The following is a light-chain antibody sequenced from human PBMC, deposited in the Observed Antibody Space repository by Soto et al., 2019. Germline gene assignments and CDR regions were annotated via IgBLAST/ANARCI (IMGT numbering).Light chain of an antibody. Sequence: QSALTQPASVSGSPGQSITISCTRTSRDVADYSYVSWYQQHPGKAPKLIIYEVTNRPSGVSNRFSGSQSGNTASLTISGLQAEDEADYFCSSYGSTPTRYVFGTGTKVTVL. CDR2: EVT. V-gene: IGLV2-14*01. J-gene: IGLJ1*01. CDR1: SRDVADYSY. CDR3: SSYGSTPTRYV.